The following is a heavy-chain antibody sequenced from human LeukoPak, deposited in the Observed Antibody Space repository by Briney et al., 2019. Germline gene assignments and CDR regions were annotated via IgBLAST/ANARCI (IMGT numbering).Heavy chain of an antibody. D-gene: IGHD5-24*01. CDR3: ARLRRDGYNYGFDY. Sequence: SETLSLTCAVSGGSISSGGYSWSWIRQPPGKGLEWIGYIYHSGSTYYNPSLKSRVTISVDRSKNQFSLKPSSVTAADTAVYYCARLRRDGYNYGFDYWGQGTLVTSPQ. V-gene: IGHV4-30-2*01. CDR2: IYHSGST. J-gene: IGHJ4*02. CDR1: GGSISSGGYS.